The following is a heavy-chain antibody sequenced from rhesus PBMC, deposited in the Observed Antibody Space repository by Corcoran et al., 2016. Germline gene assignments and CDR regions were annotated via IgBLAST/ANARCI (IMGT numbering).Heavy chain of an antibody. V-gene: IGHV4-122*02. CDR2: ITYSGST. J-gene: IGHJ4*01. CDR3: ASLYGYYFDY. CDR1: GGSISSGYYY. Sequence: QVQLQESGPGLVKPSETLSLTCAVSGGSISSGYYYWSWIHQPPGKGLEWIGYITYSGSTSYNPSLKSRVTISRDTSKNQFSLKLSSVTAADTAVYYCASLYGYYFDYWGQGVLVTVSS. D-gene: IGHD3-9*01.